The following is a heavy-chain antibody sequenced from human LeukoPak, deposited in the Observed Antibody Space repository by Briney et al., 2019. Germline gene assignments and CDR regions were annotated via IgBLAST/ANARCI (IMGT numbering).Heavy chain of an antibody. Sequence: PGRSLRLSCAASGFTFDDYAMHWVRQAPGKGLEWVSGISWNSGNIYYADSVKGRFTISRDNARKSLYLQMNSLRPEDTALYYCAKDNPYYYDSSGYYAAGYFDLWGRGTLVTVSS. J-gene: IGHJ2*01. V-gene: IGHV3-9*01. CDR1: GFTFDDYA. CDR3: AKDNPYYYDSSGYYAAGYFDL. CDR2: ISWNSGNI. D-gene: IGHD3-22*01.